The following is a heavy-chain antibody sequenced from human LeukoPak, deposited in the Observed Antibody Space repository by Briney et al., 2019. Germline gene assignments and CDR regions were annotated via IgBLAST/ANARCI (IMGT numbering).Heavy chain of an antibody. CDR1: GYTFIIYY. D-gene: IGHD3-3*01. CDR2: INPSSGST. V-gene: IGHV1-46*01. Sequence: VASVKVSCTASGYTFIIYYMHWVRQAPGQGLEWMGIINPSSGSTNYAQKFQGRVTMTRDTSTSTVYMELSSLRSEDTAVYYCARDEYDGDYWGQGTLVTVSS. CDR3: ARDEYDGDY. J-gene: IGHJ4*02.